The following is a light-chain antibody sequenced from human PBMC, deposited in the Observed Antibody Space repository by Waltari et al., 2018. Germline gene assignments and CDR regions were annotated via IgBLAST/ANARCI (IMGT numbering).Light chain of an antibody. Sequence: SSELTQDPAVSVAMGQTVTITCQGNSLRSYYASRYQQRPGQAPILVIYDQNPRPSGVPDRFSGSRSDNTASLTITGAQAEDEASYYCHSRDGSGSGGSFGGGTKLTVL. J-gene: IGLJ2*01. CDR2: DQN. V-gene: IGLV3-19*01. CDR1: SLRSYY. CDR3: HSRDGSGSGGS.